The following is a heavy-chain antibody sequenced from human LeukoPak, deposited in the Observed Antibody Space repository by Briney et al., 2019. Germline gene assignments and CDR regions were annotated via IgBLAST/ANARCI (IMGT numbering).Heavy chain of an antibody. CDR1: GFTFSKYW. CDR2: IKQDGSEK. Sequence: PGGSLRLSCAASGFTFSKYWMSWVRQAPGKGLEWVANIKQDGSEKHYVDSVKGRFTISRDNAKNSLYLQVNSLRAEDTAVYYCAGHGGTGYSSSWYFCWGQGTLVTVSS. V-gene: IGHV3-7*02. CDR3: AGHGGTGYSSSWYFC. J-gene: IGHJ4*02. D-gene: IGHD6-13*01.